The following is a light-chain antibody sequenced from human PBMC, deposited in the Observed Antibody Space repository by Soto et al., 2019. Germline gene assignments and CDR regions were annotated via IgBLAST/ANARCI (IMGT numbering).Light chain of an antibody. CDR1: QSISSY. J-gene: IGKJ1*01. CDR3: QQSYSTPRT. Sequence: DIQMTQSPSSLSASVGDRVTITCRASQSISSYLNWYQQKPGKAPKLLIYATSTLQSGVPSRFSGRGSGTDFTLTISSLQPENFATYYCQQSYSTPRTFGQGTKVDIK. V-gene: IGKV1-39*01. CDR2: ATS.